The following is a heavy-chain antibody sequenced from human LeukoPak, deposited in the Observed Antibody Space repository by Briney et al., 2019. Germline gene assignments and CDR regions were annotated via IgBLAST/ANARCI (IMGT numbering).Heavy chain of an antibody. V-gene: IGHV3-NL1*01. Sequence: GGSLRLSCAASGFTFSSYGMHWVRQAPGKGLEWVSIIYSGGSTYYADSVKGRFTISRDISKNTLYLQMTNLRVEDTAIYYCVRENENWGQGTLVTVSS. J-gene: IGHJ4*02. CDR2: IYSGGST. CDR1: GFTFSSYG. CDR3: VRENEN. D-gene: IGHD2/OR15-2a*01.